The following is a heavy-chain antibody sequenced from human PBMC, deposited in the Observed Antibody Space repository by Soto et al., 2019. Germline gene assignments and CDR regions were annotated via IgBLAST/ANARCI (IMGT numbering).Heavy chain of an antibody. CDR1: GYTFTSYG. J-gene: IGHJ4*02. CDR2: ISAYNGNT. CDR3: ARDWRLSGSYPNLSDY. D-gene: IGHD1-26*01. Sequence: QVQLVQSGAEVKKPGASVKVSCKASGYTFTSYGISWVRQAPGQGLEWMGWISAYNGNTNYAQKLQGRVTMTXXTXTXTAYMELRSLRSDDTAVYYCARDWRLSGSYPNLSDYWGQGTLVTVSS. V-gene: IGHV1-18*01.